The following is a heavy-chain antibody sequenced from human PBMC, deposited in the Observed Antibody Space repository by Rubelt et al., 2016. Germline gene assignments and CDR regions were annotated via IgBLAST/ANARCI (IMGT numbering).Heavy chain of an antibody. D-gene: IGHD1-1*01. Sequence: QVQLVQSGAEVKKPGASVKVSCKASGYTFPGSYMHWVRQAPGQGLAWMGRINPNRVGTNYAQKFQGRVTMTRDTSIRPAYMELSRLRSDDTAVYYCARGVGTAFDPWGQGTLVTVSS. J-gene: IGHJ5*02. CDR1: GYTFPGSY. CDR2: INPNRVGT. V-gene: IGHV1-2*06. CDR3: ARGVGTAFDP.